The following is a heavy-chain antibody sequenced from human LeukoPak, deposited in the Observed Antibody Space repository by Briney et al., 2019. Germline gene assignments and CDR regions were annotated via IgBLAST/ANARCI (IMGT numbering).Heavy chain of an antibody. Sequence: GGSLRLSCAASGFTFDYYAMNWVRQAPGRGMEWVSTISGGGKSTYYGDSVKGRFTISRDNSKNTLHLQMNSLRAEDTAVYYCARELPFDYWGQGTLVTVSS. V-gene: IGHV3-23*01. D-gene: IGHD2-15*01. J-gene: IGHJ4*02. CDR3: ARELPFDY. CDR2: ISGGGKST. CDR1: GFTFDYYA.